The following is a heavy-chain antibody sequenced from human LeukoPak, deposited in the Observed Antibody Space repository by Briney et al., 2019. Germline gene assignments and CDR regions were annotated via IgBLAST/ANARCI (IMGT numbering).Heavy chain of an antibody. D-gene: IGHD3-9*01. CDR2: IKSKTDGGTT. V-gene: IGHV3-15*01. CDR1: GFTFSNAW. J-gene: IGHJ4*02. CDR3: TTGMYYDILTGYSGSDFDY. Sequence: GGSLRLSCTASGFTFSNAWMSWVRQAPGKGLEWVGRIKSKTDGGTTDYAAPVKGRFTISRDDSKNTLYLQMNSLKTEDTAVYYCTTGMYYDILTGYSGSDFDYWGQGTLVTVSS.